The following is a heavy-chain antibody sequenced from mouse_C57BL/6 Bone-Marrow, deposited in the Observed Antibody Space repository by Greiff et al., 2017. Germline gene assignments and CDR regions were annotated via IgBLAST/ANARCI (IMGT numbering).Heavy chain of an antibody. CDR1: GYTFTSYW. V-gene: IGHV1-64*01. D-gene: IGHD1-1*01. Sequence: VQLQQPGAELVKPGASVKLSCKASGYTFTSYWMHWVKQRPGQGLEWIGMIHPNSGSTNYNEKFKSKATLTVDKSSSTAYMQLSSLTSEDSAVYYCAREAFYYYPVAYWGQGTLVTVSA. CDR2: IHPNSGST. J-gene: IGHJ3*01. CDR3: AREAFYYYPVAY.